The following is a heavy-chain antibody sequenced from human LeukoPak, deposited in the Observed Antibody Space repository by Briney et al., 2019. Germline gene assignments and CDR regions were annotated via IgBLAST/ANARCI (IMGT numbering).Heavy chain of an antibody. CDR3: ARGGSYFAFDI. Sequence: SETLSLTCTVSGYSISSGYYWGWIRQPPGKGLEWIGSIYHSGGTYYNPSLKSRVTISVDTSKNKFSLKLSSVTAADTAVYYCARGGSYFAFDIWGQGTMVTVSS. CDR1: GYSISSGYY. CDR2: IYHSGGT. V-gene: IGHV4-38-2*02. J-gene: IGHJ3*02. D-gene: IGHD1-26*01.